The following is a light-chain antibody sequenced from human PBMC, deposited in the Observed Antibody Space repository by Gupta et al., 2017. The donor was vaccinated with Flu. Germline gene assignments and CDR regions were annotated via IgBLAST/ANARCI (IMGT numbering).Light chain of an antibody. CDR2: EVS. J-gene: IGLJ1*01. Sequence: QSALTQPASVSGSPGQSLTISCTGTSSDVGDYNYVSWYQHHPGKAPKLMIYEVSNRPSGVSNRFSGSKSGNTASLTISGLQAEDEADYYCSSYTSSTTRVFGTGTKVTVL. CDR3: SSYTSSTTRV. CDR1: SSDVGDYNY. V-gene: IGLV2-14*01.